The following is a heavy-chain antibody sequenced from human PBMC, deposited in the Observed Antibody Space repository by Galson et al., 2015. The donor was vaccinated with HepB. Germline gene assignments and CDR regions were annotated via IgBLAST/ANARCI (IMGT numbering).Heavy chain of an antibody. CDR1: GFTFSDYY. CDR3: ARAQTMVRGTVWFDP. CDR2: ISSSSSYT. V-gene: IGHV3-11*06. J-gene: IGHJ5*02. D-gene: IGHD3-10*01. Sequence: SLRLSCAASGFTFSDYYMSWIRQAPGKGLEWVSYISSSSSYTNYADSVKGRFTISRDNAKNSLYLQMNSLRAEDTAVYYCARAQTMVRGTVWFDPWGQGTLVTVSS.